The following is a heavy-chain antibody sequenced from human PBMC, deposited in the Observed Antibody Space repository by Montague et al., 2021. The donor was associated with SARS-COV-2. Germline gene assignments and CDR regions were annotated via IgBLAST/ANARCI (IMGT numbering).Heavy chain of an antibody. CDR3: GRDSVSYGLDV. J-gene: IGHJ6*02. D-gene: IGHD3-16*01. CDR1: GASIDTGNHY. Sequence: TLSLTCRVSGASIDTGNHYWTWIRQSAGQGLEWIGNIYNSGPTNYHPSLKSRVTISLDRAKNHFSLLLSSVTAADTATYYCGRDSVSYGLDVWGQGTTVTVSS. V-gene: IGHV4-61*09. CDR2: IYNSGPT.